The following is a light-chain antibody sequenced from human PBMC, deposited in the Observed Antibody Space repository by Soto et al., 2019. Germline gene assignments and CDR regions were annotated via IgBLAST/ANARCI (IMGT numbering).Light chain of an antibody. CDR3: QQYYSTPWT. V-gene: IGKV4-1*01. CDR2: WAS. CDR1: QSVLYSSNNKNY. J-gene: IGKJ1*01. Sequence: DIVMTQSPDSLAVSLGERATINCKSSQSVLYSSNNKNYLAWYQQKPGQPPKLLIYWASTRESGVPDRFSGSGSGTDFTLTISSLQAEDVSVSYCQQYYSTPWTVGQGTKVEIK.